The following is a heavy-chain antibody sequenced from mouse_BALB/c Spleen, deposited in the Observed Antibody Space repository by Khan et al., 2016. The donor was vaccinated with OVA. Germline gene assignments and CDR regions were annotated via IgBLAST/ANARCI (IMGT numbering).Heavy chain of an antibody. V-gene: IGHV1S56*01. D-gene: IGHD1-1*01. CDR2: IYSGDGDT. J-gene: IGHJ4*01. Sequence: QVRLQQSGPELVKPGACVKISCKASGYTFTSYNINWVKQRPGQGLEWIGWIYSGDGDTKYNEKFKGKATLTADKSSPTAYMQPSSLTSENSAVYFCEREVLRGVGLDYWGQGTSVTVSS. CDR1: GYTFTSYN. CDR3: EREVLRGVGLDY.